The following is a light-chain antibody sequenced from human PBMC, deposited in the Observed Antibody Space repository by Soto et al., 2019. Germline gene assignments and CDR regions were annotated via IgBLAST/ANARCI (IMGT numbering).Light chain of an antibody. J-gene: IGKJ2*01. Sequence: DIVMAQSPDSLAVALGERATINCKSSQSVLYSSNNKNFLAWYQRKPGQPPKLLIYWASTRESGVPDRFSGGGSGTEFNLTISNLRAEDVALYYCQQYYRSPFTFGQGTKLHIK. CDR2: WAS. V-gene: IGKV4-1*01. CDR1: QSVLYSSNNKNF. CDR3: QQYYRSPFT.